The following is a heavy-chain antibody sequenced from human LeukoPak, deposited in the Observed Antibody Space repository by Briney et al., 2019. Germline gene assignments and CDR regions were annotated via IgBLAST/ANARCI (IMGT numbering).Heavy chain of an antibody. Sequence: SETLSLTCTVSGGSISSSSYYWGWIRQPPGKGLEWIGSIYYSGSTYYNPSLKSRVTISVDTSKNQFSLKLSSVTAADTAVYYCARPTTTDAFDIRGQGTMVTVSS. CDR2: IYYSGST. J-gene: IGHJ3*02. D-gene: IGHD4-17*01. CDR1: GGSISSSSYY. V-gene: IGHV4-39*01. CDR3: ARPTTTDAFDI.